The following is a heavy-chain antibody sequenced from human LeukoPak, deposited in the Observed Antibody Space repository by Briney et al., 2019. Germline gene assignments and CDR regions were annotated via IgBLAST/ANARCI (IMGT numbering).Heavy chain of an antibody. D-gene: IGHD3-22*01. J-gene: IGHJ4*02. CDR3: AKGTGHYDSSGYYSLFAEVDY. CDR1: GFTFSSYG. CDR2: IRYDGSNK. Sequence: QSGGSLRLSCAASGFTFSSYGMHWVRQAPGKGLEWVAFIRYDGSNKYYADSVKGRFTISRDNSKNTLYLQMNSLRAEDTAVYYCAKGTGHYDSSGYYSLFAEVDYWGQGTLVTVSS. V-gene: IGHV3-30*02.